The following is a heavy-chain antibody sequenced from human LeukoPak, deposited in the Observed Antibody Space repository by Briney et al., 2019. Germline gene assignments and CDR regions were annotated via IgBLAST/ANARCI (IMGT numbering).Heavy chain of an antibody. CDR3: ARGTQQWLAPFDY. J-gene: IGHJ4*02. Sequence: GGSLRLSCAASGFTFDDYGMSWVRQAPGKGLEWVSGVNWSGGSTGYADSVKGRFTISRDNAKNSLYLQMNSLRADGTALYYCARGTQQWLAPFDYWGQGTLVTVSS. CDR2: VNWSGGST. D-gene: IGHD6-19*01. V-gene: IGHV3-20*04. CDR1: GFTFDDYG.